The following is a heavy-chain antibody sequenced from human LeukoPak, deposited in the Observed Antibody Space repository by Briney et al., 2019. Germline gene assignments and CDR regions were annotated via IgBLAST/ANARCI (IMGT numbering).Heavy chain of an antibody. D-gene: IGHD3-10*01. V-gene: IGHV4-39*07. Sequence: SETLSLTCTVSGGSISSSSYYWGWIRQPPGKGLEWIGEIFHSGSTNYNPSLKSRVTISIDNSKNQFSLRLSSVTAADTAVYYCARVPIVSGSVHFDYWGQGALVTVSS. J-gene: IGHJ4*02. CDR2: IFHSGST. CDR1: GGSISSSSYY. CDR3: ARVPIVSGSVHFDY.